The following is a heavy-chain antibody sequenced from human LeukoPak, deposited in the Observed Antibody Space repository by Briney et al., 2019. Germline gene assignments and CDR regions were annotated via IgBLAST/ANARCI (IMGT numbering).Heavy chain of an antibody. D-gene: IGHD6-19*01. CDR1: GFPFSSYA. V-gene: IGHV3-21*01. CDR2: ISRTSGNI. J-gene: IGHJ4*02. CDR3: ATEFLGAVAETGDY. Sequence: PGGSLRLSCAASGFPFSSYAMSWVRQAPGEGLEWVSSISRTSGNIYYADSVKGRFTISRDNAKNSLYLQMNSLRAEDTAVYYCATEFLGAVAETGDYWGQGTLVTVSS.